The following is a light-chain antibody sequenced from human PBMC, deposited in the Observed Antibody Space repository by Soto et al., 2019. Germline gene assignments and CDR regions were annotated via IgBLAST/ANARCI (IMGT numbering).Light chain of an antibody. Sequence: DIQMTHSPSTLSSSVGARVPITCRSSQSISSWLAWYQQKPGKAPKLLIYDASSLESGVPPRFSGSGSGTGFTLTISSLQPDDFATYYCQKYNSYSGKFGQGTKVDIK. CDR2: DAS. CDR1: QSISSW. CDR3: QKYNSYSGK. J-gene: IGKJ1*01. V-gene: IGKV1-5*01.